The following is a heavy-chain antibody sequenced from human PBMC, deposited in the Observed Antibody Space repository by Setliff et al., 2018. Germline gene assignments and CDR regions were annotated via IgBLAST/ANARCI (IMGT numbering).Heavy chain of an antibody. Sequence: PGGSLSLSCTVYGFSFNKYWMYWVRQAPGKGLEWVSRINGDATIAHYADSVKGRFTISRDNARNALYLQMVSLRGEDTGVYFCAALDWGENFYNVDVWGKGTTVTVSS. CDR2: INGDATIA. CDR1: GFSFNKYW. CDR3: AALDWGENFYNVDV. J-gene: IGHJ6*03. D-gene: IGHD7-27*01. V-gene: IGHV3-74*01.